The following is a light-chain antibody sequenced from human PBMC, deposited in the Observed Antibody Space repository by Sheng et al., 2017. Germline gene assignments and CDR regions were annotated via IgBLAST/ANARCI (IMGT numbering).Light chain of an antibody. CDR3: SSYTSSSTVV. V-gene: IGLV2-14*01. J-gene: IGLJ2*01. CDR1: SSDIGGFNY. CDR2: DVI. Sequence: QSALTQPPSVSGSPGQSITISCTGTSSDIGGFNYVSWYQQHPGKAPTLIIYDVINRPSGVSDRFSGSKSDNTASLTISGLQAEDEADYYCSSYTSSSTVVFGGGTKLTVL.